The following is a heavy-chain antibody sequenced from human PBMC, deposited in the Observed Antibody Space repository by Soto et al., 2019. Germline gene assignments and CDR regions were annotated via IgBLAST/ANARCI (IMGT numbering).Heavy chain of an antibody. Sequence: WESLKISCEGSGYRFYSYWIAWLRQVPFRGLEWMGIIYPDDSDTRYNPSFEGQVTISADTPVNTAYVEWSNLRDSDSAIYYCARHRKSGGSYLMGFESWWQGAGVTVSS. V-gene: IGHV5-51*01. CDR2: IYPDDSDT. CDR3: ARHRKSGGSYLMGFES. J-gene: IGHJ6*01. CDR1: GYRFYSYW. D-gene: IGHD1-26*01.